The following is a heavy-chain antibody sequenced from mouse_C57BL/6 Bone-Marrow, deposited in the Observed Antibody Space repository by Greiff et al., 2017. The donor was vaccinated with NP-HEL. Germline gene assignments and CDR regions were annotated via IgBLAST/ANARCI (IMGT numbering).Heavy chain of an antibody. Sequence: QVQLQQPGAELVKPGASVKLSCKASGYTFTSYWMHWVKQRPGQGLEWIGMIHPNSGSTNYNEKFKSKATLTVDKSSSTAYMQLSSLTSEDSAVYYCARYGTGGDAMDYWGQGTSVTVSS. J-gene: IGHJ4*01. CDR2: IHPNSGST. D-gene: IGHD4-1*01. CDR3: ARYGTGGDAMDY. CDR1: GYTFTSYW. V-gene: IGHV1-64*01.